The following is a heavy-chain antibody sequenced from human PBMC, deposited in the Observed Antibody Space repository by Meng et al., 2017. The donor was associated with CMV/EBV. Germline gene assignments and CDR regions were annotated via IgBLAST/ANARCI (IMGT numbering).Heavy chain of an antibody. CDR1: GFTFSSYE. J-gene: IGHJ4*02. CDR3: ARERNWNSGVEYYSDY. CDR2: ISSSGSTI. V-gene: IGHV3-48*03. D-gene: IGHD1-7*01. Sequence: GESLKISCAASGFTFSSYEMNWVRQVPGKGLEWVSYISSSGSTIYYADSVKGRFTISRDNAKNSLYLQMNSLRAEDTAVYYCARERNWNSGVEYYSDYWGQGTLVTVSS.